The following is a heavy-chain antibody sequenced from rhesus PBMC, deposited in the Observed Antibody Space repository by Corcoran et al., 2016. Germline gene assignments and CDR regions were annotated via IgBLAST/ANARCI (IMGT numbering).Heavy chain of an antibody. D-gene: IGHD5-24*01. CDR3: AKSGYSYLGFDY. V-gene: IGHV3S5*01. J-gene: IGHJ4*01. CDR1: GFTFSSYG. Sequence: EVQLVETGGGLVQPGGSLKLSCAASGFTFSSYGMSWVRKAPGKGLEWVSAINSGGGSTNYADYVKGRFTISRDNSKNTLSLQMNSLRAEDTAVYYCAKSGYSYLGFDYWGQGVLVTVSS. CDR2: INSGGGST.